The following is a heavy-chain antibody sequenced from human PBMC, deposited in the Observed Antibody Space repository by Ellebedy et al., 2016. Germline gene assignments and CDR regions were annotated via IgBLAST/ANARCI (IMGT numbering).Heavy chain of an antibody. CDR2: LYPEDDET. Sequence: ASVKVSCKVSGYTLTEASMHWVRQAPGKGLEWMGGLYPEDDETRYAQKFQGRVTMTEDTSTDTAYMELSSLTSEDTAVYYCAMQTGTSSDFDYWGQGTQVTVSA. CDR3: AMQTGTSSDFDY. V-gene: IGHV1-24*01. CDR1: GYTLTEAS. J-gene: IGHJ4*02. D-gene: IGHD1-7*01.